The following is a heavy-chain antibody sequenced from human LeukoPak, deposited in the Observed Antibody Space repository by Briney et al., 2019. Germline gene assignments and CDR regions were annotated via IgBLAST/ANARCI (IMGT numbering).Heavy chain of an antibody. D-gene: IGHD2-2*01. J-gene: IGHJ3*02. Sequence: SETLSLTCTVSGGSFNSYYWSWIRQAAGKGLAWIGRIYTSGSTPDYSPSLKSRVTMSIDTSKNQFSLQLSSVTAADTAVHYCATSPPVVPAAITAFDIWGQGTMVTVSS. CDR3: ATSPPVVPAAITAFDI. CDR1: GGSFNSYY. V-gene: IGHV4-4*07. CDR2: IYTSGSTP.